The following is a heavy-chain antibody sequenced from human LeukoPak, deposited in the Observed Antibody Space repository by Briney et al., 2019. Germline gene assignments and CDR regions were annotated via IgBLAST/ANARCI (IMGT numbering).Heavy chain of an antibody. Sequence: PSETLSLTCTVSGGSITGSNYFWGWIRQSPGKGLEWIGSIYYSGRTYYNPSLKSRVTISVETSKIQFSLKLSSVTAADSAVYYCARDSCSSTSCRRKFDNWGQGTLVTVSS. CDR1: GGSITGSNYF. J-gene: IGHJ4*02. V-gene: IGHV4-39*07. CDR3: ARDSCSSTSCRRKFDN. CDR2: IYYSGRT. D-gene: IGHD2-2*01.